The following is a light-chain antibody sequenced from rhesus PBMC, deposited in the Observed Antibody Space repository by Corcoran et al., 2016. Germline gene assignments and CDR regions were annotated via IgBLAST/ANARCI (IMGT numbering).Light chain of an antibody. CDR1: ENVNNY. CDR2: KAS. V-gene: IGKV1-74*01. J-gene: IGKJ4*01. Sequence: DIQMTQSPSSLSASLGDRVTITCRSSENVNNYLNWYQQKPGKAPKLLRYKASTLQSGGPSRFRRSGSGTEYKFTSSSLQSEDVATYYCQHNYGTPLTFGGGTKVEIK. CDR3: QHNYGTPLT.